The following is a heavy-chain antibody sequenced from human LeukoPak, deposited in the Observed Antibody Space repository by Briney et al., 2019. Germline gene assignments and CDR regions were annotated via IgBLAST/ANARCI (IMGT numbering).Heavy chain of an antibody. CDR3: ARAITIGLRWPPSF. CDR2: MNPNSGNT. CDR1: GYTFTSYD. J-gene: IGHJ4*02. Sequence: ASVKVSCKASGYTFTSYDINWVRQATGQGLEWMGWMNPNSGNTGYAQKFQGRVTITRNTSISTAYMELSSLRSEDTAVYYCARAITIGLRWPPSFWGQGTLVTVSS. V-gene: IGHV1-8*03. D-gene: IGHD5-24*01.